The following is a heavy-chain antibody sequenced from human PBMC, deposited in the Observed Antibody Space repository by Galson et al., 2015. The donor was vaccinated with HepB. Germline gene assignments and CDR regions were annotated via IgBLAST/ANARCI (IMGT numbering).Heavy chain of an antibody. CDR3: ARVPEFTIFGVVPYFDY. D-gene: IGHD3-3*01. V-gene: IGHV1-3*01. CDR2: INAGNGNT. Sequence: GSSVKVSCKASGYTFTSYAMHWVRQAPGQRLEWMGWINAGNGNTKYSQKFQGRVTITRDTSASTAYMELSSLRSEDTAVYYCARVPEFTIFGVVPYFDYWGQGTLVTVSS. J-gene: IGHJ4*02. CDR1: GYTFTSYA.